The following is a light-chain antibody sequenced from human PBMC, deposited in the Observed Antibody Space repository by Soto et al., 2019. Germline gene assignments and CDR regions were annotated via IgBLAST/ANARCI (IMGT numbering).Light chain of an antibody. CDR3: QQFGCSPRA. Sequence: EIVLTQSPGTLSLSPGERATLSCRASQSVSSYLAWYQQKPGQAPRLLIYGVSSRATGITDRFSGSGSGTAFTITISRLEPEDFAVYYCQQFGCSPRAFGGGTNVEIK. CDR2: GVS. J-gene: IGKJ4*01. V-gene: IGKV3-20*01. CDR1: QSVSSY.